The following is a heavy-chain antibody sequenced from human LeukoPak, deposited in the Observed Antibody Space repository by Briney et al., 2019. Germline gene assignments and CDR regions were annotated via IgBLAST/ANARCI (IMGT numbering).Heavy chain of an antibody. J-gene: IGHJ4*02. Sequence: PSETLSLTCTVSGGSISSSSYYWSWMRQPPGKGLEWIGEINRGGSTNYNPSLKSRVTISVDTSKNQFSLRLSSVTAADTAVYYCARGLGSGSYYHNWAQGTLVAVSS. V-gene: IGHV4-39*07. CDR1: GGSISSSSYY. CDR3: ARGLGSGSYYHN. D-gene: IGHD3-10*01. CDR2: INRGGST.